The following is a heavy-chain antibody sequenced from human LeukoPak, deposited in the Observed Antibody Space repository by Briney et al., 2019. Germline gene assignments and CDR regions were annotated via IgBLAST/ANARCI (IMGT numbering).Heavy chain of an antibody. V-gene: IGHV3-30*15. Sequence: GGSLRLSCAASGFTFSSYALHWFRQAPGKGPEWVAVISYDGRNKYYGESMKGRFTISRDNSKNTLYLQMGSLRAEDMAVYYCARSPVRDGYNIFDYWGQGTLVTVSS. CDR1: GFTFSSYA. J-gene: IGHJ4*02. CDR3: ARSPVRDGYNIFDY. D-gene: IGHD5-24*01. CDR2: ISYDGRNK.